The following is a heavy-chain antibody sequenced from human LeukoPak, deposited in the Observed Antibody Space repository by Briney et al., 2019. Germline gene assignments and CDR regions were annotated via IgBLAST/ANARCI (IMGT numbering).Heavy chain of an antibody. V-gene: IGHV3-30*18. D-gene: IGHD4-17*01. CDR2: ISYDGSNK. Sequence: GGSLRLSCAASGFTFSSYGMHWVRQAPGKGLEWVAVISYDGSNKYYADSVKGRFTISRDNSKNTLYLQMNSLRAEDTAVYYCAKDLTATVPAPFDYWGQGTLVTVSS. CDR1: GFTFSSYG. CDR3: AKDLTATVPAPFDY. J-gene: IGHJ4*02.